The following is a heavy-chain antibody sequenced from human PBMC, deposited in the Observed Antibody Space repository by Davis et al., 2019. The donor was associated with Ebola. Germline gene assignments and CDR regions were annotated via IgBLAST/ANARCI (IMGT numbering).Heavy chain of an antibody. CDR2: IYYSGST. V-gene: IGHV4-31*03. CDR3: ASFGGCSSTSCCKYGMDV. J-gene: IGHJ6*02. Sequence: SETLSLTCTVSGGSISSSSYYWGWIRQHPGKGLEWIGYIYYSGSTYYNPSLKSRVNISVDTSKKQFSLKLSSVTAEDTAVYYCASFGGCSSTSCCKYGMDVWGQGTTVTVSS. D-gene: IGHD2-2*01. CDR1: GGSISSSSYY.